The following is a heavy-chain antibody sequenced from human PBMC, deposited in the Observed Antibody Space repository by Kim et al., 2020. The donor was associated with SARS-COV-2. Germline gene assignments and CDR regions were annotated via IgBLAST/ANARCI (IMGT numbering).Heavy chain of an antibody. Sequence: SETLSLTCTVSGGSVSSGSYYWSWIRQPPGKGLEWIGYIYYSGSTNYNPSLKSRVTISVDTSKNQFSLKLSSVTAADTAVYYCARAHFRYAFDIWGQGTMVTVSS. D-gene: IGHD3-3*02. V-gene: IGHV4-61*01. J-gene: IGHJ3*02. CDR1: GGSVSSGSYY. CDR2: IYYSGST. CDR3: ARAHFRYAFDI.